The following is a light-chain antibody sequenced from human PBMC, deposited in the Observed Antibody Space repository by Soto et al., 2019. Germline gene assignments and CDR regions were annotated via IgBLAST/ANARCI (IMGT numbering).Light chain of an antibody. V-gene: IGLV2-14*01. J-gene: IGLJ7*01. CDR3: SSYISSSTFVV. Sequence: QSVLTQPASVSGSPGQSITIPCTGTSRDVGGYNYVSWHQQHPGKAPKVIITEVSNRPSGVSNRFSGSKSGNTASLTISGLQAEDEADYYCSSYISSSTFVVFGGGTQLTVL. CDR2: EVS. CDR1: SRDVGGYNY.